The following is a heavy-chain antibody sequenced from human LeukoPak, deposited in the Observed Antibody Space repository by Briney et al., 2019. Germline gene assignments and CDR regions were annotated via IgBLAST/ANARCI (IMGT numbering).Heavy chain of an antibody. Sequence: SETLSLTCTVSGGSINNYYWSWVRQPAGKGVEWIGRIYTRGSNNYKPSLKSRVTMSVDTSKNQFSLKLSSVTAADTAVYYCARGRYCSADICSGGDAFDIWGQGTMVSVSS. D-gene: IGHD2-15*01. CDR2: IYTRGSN. J-gene: IGHJ3*02. CDR1: GGSINNYY. V-gene: IGHV4-4*07. CDR3: ARGRYCSADICSGGDAFDI.